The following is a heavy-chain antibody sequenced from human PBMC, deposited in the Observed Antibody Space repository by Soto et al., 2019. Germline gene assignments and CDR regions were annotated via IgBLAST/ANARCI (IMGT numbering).Heavy chain of an antibody. D-gene: IGHD3-3*01. CDR2: IYYSGST. J-gene: IGHJ5*02. V-gene: IGHV4-61*01. CDR1: GGSVSGGSYY. Sequence: SETLSLTCTVSGGSVSGGSYYWSWIRQPPGKGLEWIGYIYYSGSTNYNPSLKSRVTISVDTSKNQFSLKLSSVTAADTAAYYCAGTGPPYAFSSGYYPWFDPWGQGTLVTVSS. CDR3: AGTGPPYAFSSGYYPWFDP.